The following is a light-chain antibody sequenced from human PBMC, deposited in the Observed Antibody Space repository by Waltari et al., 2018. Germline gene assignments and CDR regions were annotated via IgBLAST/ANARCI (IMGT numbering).Light chain of an antibody. V-gene: IGKV3-11*01. CDR3: QQRNGWPPMYT. J-gene: IGKJ2*01. CDR1: QSISNF. Sequence: EIVLTQSPATLSLSPGERVTLSCRASQSISNFLAWYQQRPGQAPRLLMYDASKRAIGIPARFSGSGSGTDFTLTISSLGPEDSGIYYCQQRNGWPPMYTFGQGTKLEIK. CDR2: DAS.